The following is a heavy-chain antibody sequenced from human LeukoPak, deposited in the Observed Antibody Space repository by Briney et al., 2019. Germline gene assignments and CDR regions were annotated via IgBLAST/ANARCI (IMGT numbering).Heavy chain of an antibody. D-gene: IGHD2-2*01. CDR1: GFTFSSYG. J-gene: IGHJ6*03. V-gene: IGHV3-30*02. CDR3: ANALSYCSSTSCYWRGHYMDV. Sequence: GGSLRLSCAASGFTFSSYGMHWVRQAPGKGLEWVAFIRYDGSNKYYADSVKGRFTISRDNSKNTLYLQMNSLRAEDTAVYYCANALSYCSSTSCYWRGHYMDVWGKGTTVTVSS. CDR2: IRYDGSNK.